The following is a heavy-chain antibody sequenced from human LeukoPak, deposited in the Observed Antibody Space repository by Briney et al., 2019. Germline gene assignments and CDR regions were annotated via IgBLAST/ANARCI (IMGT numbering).Heavy chain of an antibody. CDR1: GGTFSSYA. D-gene: IGHD3-22*01. CDR2: IIPIFGTA. J-gene: IGHJ5*02. CDR3: ALDPYSYDSQLYWFDP. Sequence: SVKVSCKASGGTFSSYAISWVRQAPGQGLEWMGGIIPIFGTANYAQKFQGRVTITADESTSTAYMELSSLRSEDTAVYYCALDPYSYDSQLYWFDPWGQGTLVTVSS. V-gene: IGHV1-69*13.